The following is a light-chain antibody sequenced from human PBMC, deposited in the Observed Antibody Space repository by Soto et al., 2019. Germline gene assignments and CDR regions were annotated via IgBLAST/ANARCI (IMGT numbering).Light chain of an antibody. V-gene: IGLV2-14*01. CDR1: SSDIGDYKY. CDR3: SSYTSTNFVI. CDR2: DVS. J-gene: IGLJ2*01. Sequence: QSALTQPASVSGSPGQWITISCTGSSSDIGDYKYVSWYKQHPGKAPKLMIYDVSNRPSGASHRFSGSKSGNTASLTISGLQAEDEADYYCSSYTSTNFVIFGGGTKLTVL.